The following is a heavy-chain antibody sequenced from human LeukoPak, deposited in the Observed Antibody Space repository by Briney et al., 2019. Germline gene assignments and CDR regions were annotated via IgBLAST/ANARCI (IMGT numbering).Heavy chain of an antibody. CDR2: IYYSGST. V-gene: IGHV4-59*01. CDR1: GGSISSYY. J-gene: IGHJ4*02. Sequence: PSETLSLTCTVSGGSISSYYWSWIRQPPGKGLEWIGYIYYSGSTNYNPSLKSRVTISVDTSKNQFSLKLSSVTAADTAVYYCARHRGRWSKASYFDYWGQGTLVTVSS. D-gene: IGHD5-24*01. CDR3: ARHRGRWSKASYFDY.